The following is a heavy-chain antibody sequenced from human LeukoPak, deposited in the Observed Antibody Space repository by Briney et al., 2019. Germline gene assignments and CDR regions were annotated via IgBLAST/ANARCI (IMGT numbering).Heavy chain of an antibody. Sequence: ASVTVSCKASGYTFSNYYIHWVRQAPGQGLEWMGVNNPSGGRTTYAQKFQGRVTMTRDTSTSTAYMDLSSLRSDDTAVYYCSRELGGSYLDYWGQGTLVTVSS. CDR1: GYTFSNYY. CDR3: SRELGGSYLDY. D-gene: IGHD1-26*01. CDR2: NNPSGGRT. V-gene: IGHV1-46*01. J-gene: IGHJ4*02.